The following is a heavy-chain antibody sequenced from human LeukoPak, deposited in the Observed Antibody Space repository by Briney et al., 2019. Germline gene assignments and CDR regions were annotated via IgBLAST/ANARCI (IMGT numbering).Heavy chain of an antibody. CDR2: IYYSGST. D-gene: IGHD6-19*01. CDR3: ARHAAVAGTWGSNWFDP. J-gene: IGHJ5*02. V-gene: IGHV4-38-2*02. CDR1: GYSISSGYY. Sequence: SETLSLTCTVSGYSISSGYYWGWIRQPPGKGLEWIGSIYYSGSTYYNPSLKSRVTISVDTSKNQFSLKLSSVTAADTAVYYCARHAAVAGTWGSNWFDPWGQGTLVTVSS.